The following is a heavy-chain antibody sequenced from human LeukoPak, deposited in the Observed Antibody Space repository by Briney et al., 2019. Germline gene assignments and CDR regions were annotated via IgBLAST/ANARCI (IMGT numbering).Heavy chain of an antibody. CDR2: INHSGST. CDR1: GYSISSGYY. CDR3: ARYKRGYSGYDAFDI. V-gene: IGHV4-38-2*02. Sequence: SETLSLTCTVSGYSISSGYYWGWIRQPPGKGLEWIGEINHSGSTNYNPSLKSRVTISVDTSKNQFSLKLSSVTAVDTAVYYCARYKRGYSGYDAFDIWGQGTMVTVSS. J-gene: IGHJ3*02. D-gene: IGHD5-12*01.